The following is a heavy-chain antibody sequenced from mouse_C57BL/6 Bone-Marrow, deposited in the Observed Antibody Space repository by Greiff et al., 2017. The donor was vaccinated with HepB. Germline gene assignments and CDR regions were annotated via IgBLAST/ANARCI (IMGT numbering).Heavy chain of an antibody. CDR2: IDPENGDT. Sequence: EVQLQQSGAELVRPGASVKLSCTASGFNIKDDYMHWVKQRPEQGLEWIGWIDPENGDTEYASKFQGKATITADTSSNTAYLQLSSLTSEDTAVYYCTTSTLLYDAMDYWGQGTSVTVSS. CDR1: GFNIKDDY. V-gene: IGHV14-4*01. CDR3: TTSTLLYDAMDY. D-gene: IGHD2-10*01. J-gene: IGHJ4*01.